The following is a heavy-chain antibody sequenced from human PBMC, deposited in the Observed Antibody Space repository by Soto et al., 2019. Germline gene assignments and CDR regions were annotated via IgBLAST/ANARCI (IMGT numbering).Heavy chain of an antibody. D-gene: IGHD1-20*01. CDR1: GFTFSSYS. CDR2: ISSSSSYI. J-gene: IGHJ5*02. Sequence: GGSLRLSCAASGFTFSSYSMNWVRQAPGKGLEWVSSISSSSSYIYYADSVKGRFTISRDNAKNSLYLQMNSLRAEDTAVYYCARDPRAAISFYNWNDSGNNWFDPWGQGTLVTVSS. CDR3: ARDPRAAISFYNWNDSGNNWFDP. V-gene: IGHV3-21*01.